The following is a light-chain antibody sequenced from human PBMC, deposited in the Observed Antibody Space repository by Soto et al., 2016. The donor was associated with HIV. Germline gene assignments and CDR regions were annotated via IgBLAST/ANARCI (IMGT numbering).Light chain of an antibody. CDR2: AAI. CDR3: QKYNNDLT. V-gene: IGKV1-27*01. J-gene: IGKJ4*01. Sequence: DIQLTQSPSSLSASIGDRVSITCRASQDISNYLAWYQQKPGEVPKLLIFAAISLQSGVPSRFSSRGSGTQFTLTISSLQPEDIGTYYCQKYNNDLTFGGGTKGG. CDR1: QDISNY.